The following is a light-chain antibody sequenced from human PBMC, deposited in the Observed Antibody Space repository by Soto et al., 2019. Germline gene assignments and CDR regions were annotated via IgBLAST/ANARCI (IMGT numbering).Light chain of an antibody. CDR3: CSYAGSSTYV. CDR1: SSDVGSYNL. J-gene: IGLJ1*01. V-gene: IGLV2-23*01. Sequence: QSVLTQPASVSGSPGQSITTSCTGTSSDVGSYNLVSWYQHHPGKAPKFMIYEGSKRPSGVSNRFSGSKSGNTASLTISGLQAEDEADYYCCSYAGSSTYVFGTGTKV. CDR2: EGS.